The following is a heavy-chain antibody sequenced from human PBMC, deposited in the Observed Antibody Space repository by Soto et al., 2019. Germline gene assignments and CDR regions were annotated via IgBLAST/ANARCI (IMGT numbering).Heavy chain of an antibody. J-gene: IGHJ4*02. CDR1: GAPLSDGY. D-gene: IGHD1-26*01. V-gene: IGHV4-59*08. CDR2: IYFGGSL. CDR3: ARGIDAYKPGNY. Sequence: PSETLSLTCTVSGAPLSDGYWSWIRQPPRKGLEWIGFIYFGGSLNYNPSLKSRVTISVDTSKSQFSLKLISVTAVDTSISYCARGIDAYKPGNYWSQGTPVPVSS.